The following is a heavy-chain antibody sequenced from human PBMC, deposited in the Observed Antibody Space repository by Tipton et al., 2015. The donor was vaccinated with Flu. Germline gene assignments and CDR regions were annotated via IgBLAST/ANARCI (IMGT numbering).Heavy chain of an antibody. V-gene: IGHV3-9*01. CDR2: ISWNSGTI. CDR3: AKDTKSNWFGVFDY. D-gene: IGHD3-10*01. Sequence: SLRLSCAASGFSFDDYAMHWVRQAPGKGLEWVSGISWNSGTIVYADSVKGRFIISRDNSKNTLYLQMSSLRAEDTAVYFCAKDTKSNWFGVFDYWGQGTLVTVSS. CDR1: GFSFDDYA. J-gene: IGHJ4*01.